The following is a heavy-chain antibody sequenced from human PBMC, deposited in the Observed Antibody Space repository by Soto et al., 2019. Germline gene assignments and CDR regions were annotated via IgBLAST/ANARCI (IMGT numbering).Heavy chain of an antibody. J-gene: IGHJ4*02. CDR2: VYPSDSDV. V-gene: IGHV5-51*01. Sequence: PGESLKISCQGTGYRFSSSWIGWVRQKPGKGLEWLGNVYPSDSDVRYSPAFEGQVTISADNSVTASDTAVYFCVSQRTTVITQAYFDYWGPGALVTVSS. CDR1: GYRFSSSW. D-gene: IGHD4-4*01. CDR3: AYFDY.